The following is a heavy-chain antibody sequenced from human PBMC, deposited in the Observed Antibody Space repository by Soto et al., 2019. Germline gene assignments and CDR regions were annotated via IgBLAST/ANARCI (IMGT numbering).Heavy chain of an antibody. Sequence: QLQLQESGPGLVQPAETLSLTCTVSGGSISSSTYYWDWIRQPPGKGLEWIGAIYYTGNKNYNPSLESRVTMSVDTSKNQFSLKLSSVTPTDTAVYYCARRSSSSLGSLFDPWGRGILVTVSS. CDR1: GGSISSSTYY. CDR2: IYYTGNK. CDR3: ARRSSSSLGSLFDP. J-gene: IGHJ5*02. V-gene: IGHV4-39*01. D-gene: IGHD6-6*01.